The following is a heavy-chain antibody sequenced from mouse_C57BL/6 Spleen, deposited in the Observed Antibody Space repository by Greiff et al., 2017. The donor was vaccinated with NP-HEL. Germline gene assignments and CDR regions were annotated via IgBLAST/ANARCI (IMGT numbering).Heavy chain of an antibody. D-gene: IGHD1-1*01. V-gene: IGHV3-6*01. Sequence: EVQLQESGPGLVKPSQSLSLTCSVTGYSITSGYYWNWIRQFPGNKLEWMGYISYDGSNNYNPSLKNRISITRDTSKNQFFLKLNSVTTEDTATYYCARNYGSSYHAWFAYWGQGTLVTVSA. CDR1: GYSITSGYY. CDR3: ARNYGSSYHAWFAY. CDR2: ISYDGSN. J-gene: IGHJ3*01.